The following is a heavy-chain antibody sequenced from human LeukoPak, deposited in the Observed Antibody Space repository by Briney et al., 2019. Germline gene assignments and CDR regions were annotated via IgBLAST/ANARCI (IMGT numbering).Heavy chain of an antibody. J-gene: IGHJ6*02. CDR2: IYTDGRT. CDR1: GFTVSSSY. CDR3: ARDGQTGEWLLYPLYYGMDV. Sequence: GGSLRLSCEASGFTVSSSYMTWVRRAPGKGLEWVSFIYTDGRTYYTDSVKGRFTISRDDSKNTVYLQMSSLRVEDTAVYYCARDGQTGEWLLYPLYYGMDVWGQGTTVTVSS. V-gene: IGHV3-66*01. D-gene: IGHD3-3*01.